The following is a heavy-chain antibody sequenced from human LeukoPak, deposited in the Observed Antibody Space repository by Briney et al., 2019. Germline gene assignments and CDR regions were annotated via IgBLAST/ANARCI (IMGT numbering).Heavy chain of an antibody. D-gene: IGHD6-19*01. CDR3: ARAASYSSGWIKDEI. V-gene: IGHV1-69*10. CDR1: GYTFTSYG. CDR2: IIPILGIA. J-gene: IGHJ3*02. Sequence: SVKVSCKASGYTFTSYGISWVRQAPGQGLDWMGRIIPILGIANYAQKFQGRVTITADKSTSTAYMELSSLRSEDTAVYYCARAASYSSGWIKDEIWGQGTMVTVSS.